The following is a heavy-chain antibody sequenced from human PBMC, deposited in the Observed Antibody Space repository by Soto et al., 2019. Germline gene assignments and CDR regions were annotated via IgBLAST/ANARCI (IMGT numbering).Heavy chain of an antibody. CDR2: MYHTGST. J-gene: IGHJ4*02. V-gene: IGHV4-4*02. D-gene: IGHD3-22*01. Sequence: QVQLQESGPGLVKPSGTLSLTCAVSGVSISSNNWWSWVRQPPGKGLVWIGEMYHTGSTNYNPSLKRRVTISVDTSKNPFSLELNSVTAADTAVYYCARSSRYQYDSSEGNLDYWGQGTLVTVSS. CDR1: GVSISSNNW. CDR3: ARSSRYQYDSSEGNLDY.